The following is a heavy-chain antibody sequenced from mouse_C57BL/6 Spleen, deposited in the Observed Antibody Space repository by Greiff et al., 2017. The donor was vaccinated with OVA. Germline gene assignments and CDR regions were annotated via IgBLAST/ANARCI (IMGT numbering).Heavy chain of an antibody. Sequence: EVKLVESGGGLVKPGGSLKLSCAASGFTFSSYTMSWVRQTPEQRLEWVATISGGGGNTYYPDSVKGRFTISRDNAKNTLYLQMSSLRSEDTALYYCARNDYGFDYWGQGTTLTVSS. J-gene: IGHJ2*01. V-gene: IGHV5-9*01. CDR3: ARNDYGFDY. D-gene: IGHD1-1*01. CDR2: ISGGGGNT. CDR1: GFTFSSYT.